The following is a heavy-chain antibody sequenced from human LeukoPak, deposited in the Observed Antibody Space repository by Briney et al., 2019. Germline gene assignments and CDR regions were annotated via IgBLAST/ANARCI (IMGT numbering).Heavy chain of an antibody. CDR3: ARRAAGGTYFDY. D-gene: IGHD6-13*01. CDR1: GYSFTTYW. Sequence: GESLKISCKASGYSFTTYWIGWVRQMPGKGLEWMGIIYPADSTAHYSPSFQGQVTISVDKSINTAYLQWSRLKASDTAMYYCARRAAGGTYFDYWGQGTLVTVSS. J-gene: IGHJ4*02. V-gene: IGHV5-51*01. CDR2: IYPADSTA.